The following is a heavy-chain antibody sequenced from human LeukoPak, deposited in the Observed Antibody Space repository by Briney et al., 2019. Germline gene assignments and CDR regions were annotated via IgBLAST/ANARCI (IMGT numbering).Heavy chain of an antibody. Sequence: GGSLRLSCSASGFTFSSYWMRWVRQAPGKGLVWVSRINTDGSSTSYADSVKGRFTISRDNAKNTLYLQMNSLRAEDTAVYYCARVGREYCSSTSCYSEGTYYYYYMDVWGKGTTVTVSS. CDR3: ARVGREYCSSTSCYSEGTYYYYYMDV. CDR1: GFTFSSYW. V-gene: IGHV3-74*01. CDR2: INTDGSST. D-gene: IGHD2-2*01. J-gene: IGHJ6*03.